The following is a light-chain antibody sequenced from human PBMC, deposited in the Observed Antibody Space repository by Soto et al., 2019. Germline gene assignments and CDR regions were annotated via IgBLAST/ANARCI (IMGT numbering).Light chain of an antibody. CDR2: GAS. Sequence: VLTQSPATLSLSPGDRATLSCRASENVRTFVDWYQQKPGQAPRLLIYGASNRATGIPDRFSGSGSGTDFTLTISRLEPEDFAVYYCQQYGSSGTFGQGTKVDI. V-gene: IGKV3-20*01. CDR1: ENVRTF. CDR3: QQYGSSGT. J-gene: IGKJ1*01.